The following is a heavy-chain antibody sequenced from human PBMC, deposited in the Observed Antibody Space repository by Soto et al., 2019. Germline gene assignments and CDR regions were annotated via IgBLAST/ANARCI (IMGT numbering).Heavy chain of an antibody. D-gene: IGHD4-17*01. CDR2: INPSGGST. CDR3: ARDLRNPMPTVTTGGDDAFDI. Sequence: GSSVKVSCKASGYTFTSYYMHWVRQATGQGLEWMGIINPSGGSTSYAQKFQGRVTMTRDTSTSTVYMELSSLRSEATAVYYCARDLRNPMPTVTTGGDDAFDIWGQGTMVTVSS. CDR1: GYTFTSYY. V-gene: IGHV1-46*01. J-gene: IGHJ3*02.